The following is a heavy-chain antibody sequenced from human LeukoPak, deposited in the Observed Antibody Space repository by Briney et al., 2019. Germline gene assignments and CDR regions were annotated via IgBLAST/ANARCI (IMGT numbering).Heavy chain of an antibody. Sequence: SETLSLTCAVSGGSISASTFYWGWIRPPPGKGLEWIGSVYYTGRTYYNPSLKSRVTISVNPSKNQFSLKLSSVTAADTAVYYCARHSSGWSWGYYGMDVWGQGTTVTVSS. J-gene: IGHJ6*02. CDR1: GGSISASTFY. CDR3: ARHSSGWSWGYYGMDV. D-gene: IGHD6-19*01. CDR2: VYYTGRT. V-gene: IGHV4-39*01.